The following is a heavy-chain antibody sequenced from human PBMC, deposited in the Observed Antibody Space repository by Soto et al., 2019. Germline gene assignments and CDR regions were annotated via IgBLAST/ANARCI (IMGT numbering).Heavy chain of an antibody. D-gene: IGHD3-16*02. J-gene: IGHJ4*02. V-gene: IGHV4-34*01. CDR3: ARGKRSDYVWGSYRYHFDY. CDR2: INHSGST. CDR1: GGSFSGYY. Sequence: NPAETLSLTCAVYGGSFSGYYWSWIRQPPGKGLEWIGEINHSGSTNYNPSLKSRVTISVDTSKNQFSLKLSSVTAADTAVYYCARGKRSDYVWGSYRYHFDYRGQGTLVTVSS.